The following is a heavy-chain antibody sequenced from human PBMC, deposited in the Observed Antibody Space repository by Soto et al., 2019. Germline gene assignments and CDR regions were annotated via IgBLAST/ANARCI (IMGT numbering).Heavy chain of an antibody. J-gene: IGHJ4*02. V-gene: IGHV4-34*01. CDR1: GGSFSGYY. Sequence: SETLSLTCAVYGGSFSGYYWSWIRQPPGKGLEWIGEINHSGSTNYNPSLKSRVTISVDTSKNQFSLKLSSVTAADTAVYYCAASFMVRGVIITKFDYWGQGTLVNVSS. CDR2: INHSGST. CDR3: AASFMVRGVIITKFDY. D-gene: IGHD3-10*01.